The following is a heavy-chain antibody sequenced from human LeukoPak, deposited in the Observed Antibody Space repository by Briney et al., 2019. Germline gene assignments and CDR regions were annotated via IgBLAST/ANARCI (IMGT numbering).Heavy chain of an antibody. CDR3: AKVGVSVAYYFDY. Sequence: GGSLRLSCAASGFTFSRYGMSWVRQAPGKGLEWVSDISHSGGSTNYADSVKGRFTISRDNSKNTLYLQMKSLRVEDTAVYYCAKVGVSVAYYFDYWGQGTLVTVSS. CDR2: ISHSGGST. CDR1: GFTFSRYG. V-gene: IGHV3-23*01. D-gene: IGHD3-10*01. J-gene: IGHJ4*02.